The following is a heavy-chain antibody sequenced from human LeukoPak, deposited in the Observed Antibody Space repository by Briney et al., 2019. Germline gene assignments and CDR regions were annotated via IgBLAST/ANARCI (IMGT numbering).Heavy chain of an antibody. CDR3: ARGLGYCSGGSCYFPYYYYYMDV. J-gene: IGHJ6*03. Sequence: ASVKVSCKASGYTFTSYGISWVRQAPGQGLEWMGWMNPNSGNTGYAQKFQGRVTMTRNTSISTAYMELSSLRSEDTAVYYCARGLGYCSGGSCYFPYYYYYMDVWGKGTTVTISS. V-gene: IGHV1-8*02. CDR2: MNPNSGNT. D-gene: IGHD2-15*01. CDR1: GYTFTSYG.